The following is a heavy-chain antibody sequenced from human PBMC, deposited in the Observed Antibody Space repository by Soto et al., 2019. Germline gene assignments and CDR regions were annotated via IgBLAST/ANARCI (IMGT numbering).Heavy chain of an antibody. D-gene: IGHD2-2*01. J-gene: IGHJ4*02. Sequence: SETLSLTCAVSGGSISSGGYSWSWIRQPPGKGLEWIGYIYHSGSTYYNPSLKSRVTISVDRSKNQFSLMLSSVTAADTAVYYCARAPAMSRFDYWGQGTLVTVS. CDR3: ARAPAMSRFDY. V-gene: IGHV4-30-2*01. CDR1: GGSISSGGYS. CDR2: IYHSGST.